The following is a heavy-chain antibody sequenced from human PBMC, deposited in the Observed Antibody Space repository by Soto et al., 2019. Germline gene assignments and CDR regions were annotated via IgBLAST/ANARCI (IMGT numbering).Heavy chain of an antibody. CDR1: GYTFTRYA. D-gene: IGHD2-21*02. Sequence: ASVKVSCKASGYTFTRYAMHWVRQAPGQRLEWMGWINAGNGNTKYSQKFQGRVTITRDTSASTAYMELSSLRSEDTAVYYCAGSIVVVTAADYWGQGTLVTVSS. CDR3: AGSIVVVTAADY. CDR2: INAGNGNT. V-gene: IGHV1-3*01. J-gene: IGHJ4*02.